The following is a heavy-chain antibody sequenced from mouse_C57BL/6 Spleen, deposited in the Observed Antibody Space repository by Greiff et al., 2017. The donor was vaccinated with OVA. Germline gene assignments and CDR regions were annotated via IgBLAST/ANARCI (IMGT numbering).Heavy chain of an antibody. CDR3: ARRGSYNYFDY. Sequence: VQLQQSGAELVRPGSSVKLSCKASGYTFTSYWMHWVKQRPIQGLEWIGNIDPSDSETHYNQKFKDKATLTVDKSSSTAYMQLSSLTSEDSAVYYCARRGSYNYFDYWGQGTTLTVSS. J-gene: IGHJ2*01. D-gene: IGHD1-1*02. CDR1: GYTFTSYW. CDR2: IDPSDSET. V-gene: IGHV1-52*01.